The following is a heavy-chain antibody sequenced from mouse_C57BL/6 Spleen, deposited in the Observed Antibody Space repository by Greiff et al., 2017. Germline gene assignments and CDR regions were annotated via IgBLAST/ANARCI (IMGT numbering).Heavy chain of an antibody. CDR3: ARSNWDWYFDV. CDR2: INPGSGGT. V-gene: IGHV1-54*01. D-gene: IGHD4-1*01. Sequence: QVQLQQSGAELVRPGTSVKVSCTASGYAFTNYLIEWVKQRPGQGLEWIGVINPGSGGTYYNEKFKGKATLTAYKSSSTAYMQLSSLTSEDSAVYFCARSNWDWYFDVWGTGTTVTVSS. J-gene: IGHJ1*03. CDR1: GYAFTNYL.